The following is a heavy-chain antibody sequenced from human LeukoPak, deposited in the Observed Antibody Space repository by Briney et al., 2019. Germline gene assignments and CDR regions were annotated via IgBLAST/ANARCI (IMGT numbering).Heavy chain of an antibody. J-gene: IGHJ3*02. V-gene: IGHV4-59*10. CDR3: ARTLLRSAFDI. CDR1: GGSFSGYY. CDR2: IYTSGST. Sequence: SETLSLTCAVYGGSFSGYYWSWIRQPAGKGLEWIGRIYTSGSTNYNPSLKSRVTMSVDTSKNQFSLKLSSVTAADTAVYYCARTLLRSAFDIWGQGTMVTVSS. D-gene: IGHD3-22*01.